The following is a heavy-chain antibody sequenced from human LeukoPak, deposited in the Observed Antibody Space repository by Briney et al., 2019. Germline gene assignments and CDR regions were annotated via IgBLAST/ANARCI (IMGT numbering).Heavy chain of an antibody. CDR2: ISSSSSYI. CDR1: GFTFSSYS. D-gene: IGHD6-13*01. V-gene: IGHV3-21*04. J-gene: IGHJ6*02. CDR3: AKDRRGIAAAAPMDV. Sequence: RGSLRLSCAASGFTFSSYSMNWVRQAPGKGLEWVSSISSSSSYIYYADSVKGRFTISRDNSRNTLFLEMSSLRAEDTAIYYCAKDRRGIAAAAPMDVWGQGTTVTVSS.